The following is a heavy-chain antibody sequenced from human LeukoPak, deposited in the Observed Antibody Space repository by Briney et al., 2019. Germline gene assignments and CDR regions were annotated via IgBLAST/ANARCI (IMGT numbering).Heavy chain of an antibody. J-gene: IGHJ5*02. CDR1: GFTFSSYG. CDR3: TKEGAVTGSMWFDH. D-gene: IGHD6-19*01. V-gene: IGHV3-30*18. Sequence: GGSLRLSCAASGFTFSSYGIHWVRQAPGKGLEWVAVISSDGRITYYADSVKGRFTISRDNSKSTMYVQMNSLRTEDTAVYYCTKEGAVTGSMWFDHWGQGTLVTVSS. CDR2: ISSDGRIT.